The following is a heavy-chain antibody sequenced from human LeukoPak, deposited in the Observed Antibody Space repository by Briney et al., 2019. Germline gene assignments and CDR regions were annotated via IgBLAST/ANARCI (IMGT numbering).Heavy chain of an antibody. CDR1: GFTFSSYA. Sequence: GGSLRLSCAASGFTFSSYAMHWVRQAPGKGLEYVSAISSNGGSTYYANSVKGRFTISRDHYKNTLYLQMGSLRAEDMAVYYCAREGSGSYGYYYYYMDVWGKGTTVTVSS. V-gene: IGHV3-64*01. CDR2: ISSNGGST. J-gene: IGHJ6*03. CDR3: AREGSGSYGYYYYYMDV. D-gene: IGHD3-10*01.